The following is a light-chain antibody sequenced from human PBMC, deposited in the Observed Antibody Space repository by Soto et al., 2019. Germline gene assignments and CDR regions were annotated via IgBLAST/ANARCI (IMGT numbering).Light chain of an antibody. CDR2: LVS. CDR1: QSLVYSDGNTY. V-gene: IGKV2-28*01. Sequence: DVGMTHSPLSLPFTLLQPSSISCMSRQSLVYSDGNTYLDWYLQKPGQSPQLLMYLVSIRASGVPDRFSGSGSGTDFTLKISRVEAEDVGVYYCMQAVQIPGTFGQGTKVDIK. CDR3: MQAVQIPGT. J-gene: IGKJ1*01.